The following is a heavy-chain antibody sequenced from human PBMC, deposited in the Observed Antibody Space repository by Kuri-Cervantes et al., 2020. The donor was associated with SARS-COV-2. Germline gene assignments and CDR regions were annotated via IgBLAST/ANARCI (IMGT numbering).Heavy chain of an antibody. J-gene: IGHJ3*02. CDR2: IYYSGST. V-gene: IGHV4-59*11. CDR3: ARDGSSSWYGGAFDI. Sequence: SETLSLTCTVSGGPISSHYWSWIRQPPGKGLEWIGYIYYSGSTNYNPSLKSRVTISVDTSKNQFSLKLSSVTAADTAVYYCARDGSSSWYGGAFDIWGQGTMVTVSS. CDR1: GGPISSHY. D-gene: IGHD6-13*01.